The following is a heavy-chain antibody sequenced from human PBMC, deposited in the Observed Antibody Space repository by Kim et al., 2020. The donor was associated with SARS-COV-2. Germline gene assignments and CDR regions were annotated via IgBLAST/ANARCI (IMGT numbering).Heavy chain of an antibody. D-gene: IGHD3-16*01. J-gene: IGHJ5*02. CDR2: IWYDGSNK. CDR3: ARDLGLTGVSYWFDP. Sequence: GGSLRLSCAASGFTFSSYGMHWVRQAPGKGLEWVAVIWYDGSNKYYVDSVKGRFTISRDNSQNTLYLQMNSLRAEHTAVYYCARDLGLTGVSYWFDPWGQGTLVTVSS. CDR1: GFTFSSYG. V-gene: IGHV3-33*01.